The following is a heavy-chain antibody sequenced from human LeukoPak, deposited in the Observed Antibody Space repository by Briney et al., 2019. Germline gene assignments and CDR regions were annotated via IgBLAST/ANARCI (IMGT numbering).Heavy chain of an antibody. D-gene: IGHD4-17*01. CDR3: ARRAYGDDSFDY. CDR1: GFTFRSYS. V-gene: IGHV3-48*02. Sequence: GGSLRLSCAASGFTFRSYSMNWVRQAPGKGLEWVSYITSGSSPIYYADSVKGRFTISRDNAENSLYLQMNSLRDEDTAVYYCARRAYGDDSFDYWGQGTLVTISS. J-gene: IGHJ4*02. CDR2: ITSGSSPI.